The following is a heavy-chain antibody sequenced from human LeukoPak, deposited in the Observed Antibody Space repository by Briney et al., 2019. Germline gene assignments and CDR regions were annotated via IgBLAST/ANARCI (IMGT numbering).Heavy chain of an antibody. CDR1: GYTFTGYY. D-gene: IGHD5-24*01. J-gene: IGHJ4*02. Sequence: ASVKVSCKASGYTFTGYYMHWVRQAPGQGLEWMGWINPNSGGTNYAQKFQGRVTMTRDTSISTAYMELSSLRSEDTAVYYCAAQRDPRPFDHWGQGTLITVSS. CDR3: AAQRDPRPFDH. CDR2: INPNSGGT. V-gene: IGHV1-2*02.